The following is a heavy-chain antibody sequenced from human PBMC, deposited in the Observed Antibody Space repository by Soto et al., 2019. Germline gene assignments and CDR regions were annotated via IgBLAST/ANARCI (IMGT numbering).Heavy chain of an antibody. CDR1: GYIFTAYS. V-gene: IGHV1-46*01. Sequence: QVQLVQSGAEVKKPGASVKVSCKASGYIFTAYSMHWVRQAPGQGLEWMGVVNPSGGSTNYAQKFQGSITMTRDTSTSTVYMDLSSLTSEDTAVYYCAREENCSDGICYSEYFQRWGQGTLVTVS. CDR3: AREENCSDGICYSEYFQR. CDR2: VNPSGGST. J-gene: IGHJ1*01. D-gene: IGHD2-15*01.